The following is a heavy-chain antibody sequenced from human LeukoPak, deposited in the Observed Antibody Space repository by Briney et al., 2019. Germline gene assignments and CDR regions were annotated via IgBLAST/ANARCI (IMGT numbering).Heavy chain of an antibody. V-gene: IGHV4-30-4*08. CDR2: IYYSGST. D-gene: IGHD3-10*01. J-gene: IGHJ4*02. Sequence: SETLSLTCTVSGGSISSGGYYWSWIRQPPGKGLEWIGYIYYSGSTYYNPSLKSRVTISVDTSKNQFSLKLSSVTAADTAVYYCASHMVRGVIMDDYWGQGTLVTVSS. CDR1: GGSISSGGYY. CDR3: ASHMVRGVIMDDY.